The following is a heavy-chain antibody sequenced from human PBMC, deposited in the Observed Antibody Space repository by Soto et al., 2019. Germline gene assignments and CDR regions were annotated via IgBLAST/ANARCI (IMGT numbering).Heavy chain of an antibody. D-gene: IGHD2-8*01. J-gene: IGHJ4*02. V-gene: IGHV3-48*01. CDR1: GLTFSSYS. CDR3: VMGYYFDY. CDR2: ISTSSTTI. Sequence: EVQLVESGGGLVQPGGSLRLSCAASGLTFSSYSMNWVRQAPGKALECVSDISTSSTTIHYADSVKGRFTISRDNAKKSLYLQMSSLRAEDTAVYYCVMGYYFDYWGQGTLVTVSS.